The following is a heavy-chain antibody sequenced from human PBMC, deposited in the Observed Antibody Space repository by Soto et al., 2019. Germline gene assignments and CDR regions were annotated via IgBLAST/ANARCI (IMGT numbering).Heavy chain of an antibody. J-gene: IGHJ4*02. D-gene: IGHD2-2*02. Sequence: ASVKVSCKASGYTFTTYGVSWVRRAPGQGLEWMGWVSTYNGNTNYAQKLQGRVTMTIDTSTNTAYMDLRSLRSDDTAVYYCARDGYTRPDYWGQGTLVTVSS. CDR3: ARDGYTRPDY. CDR2: VSTYNGNT. CDR1: GYTFTTYG. V-gene: IGHV1-18*01.